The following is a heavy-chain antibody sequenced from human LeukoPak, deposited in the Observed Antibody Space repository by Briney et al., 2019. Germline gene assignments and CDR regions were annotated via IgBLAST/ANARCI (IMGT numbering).Heavy chain of an antibody. Sequence: GGSLRLSCAASGFTFSTYSMHWVRQDPGKGLESVSAISSDGTSTYYANSVKGRFTISRENSKYTLYLQMGSLRPEDTAVYYCAREAPPGSFDYWGQGTLVTVSS. J-gene: IGHJ4*02. CDR2: ISSDGTST. V-gene: IGHV3-64*01. CDR1: GFTFSTYS. D-gene: IGHD6-19*01. CDR3: AREAPPGSFDY.